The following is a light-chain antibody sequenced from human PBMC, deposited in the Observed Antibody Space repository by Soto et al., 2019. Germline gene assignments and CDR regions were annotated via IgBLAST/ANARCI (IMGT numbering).Light chain of an antibody. Sequence: EIVLTQSPGTLSLSPGEGATLSCRASQSVRSSFLAWYQQKPGQAPSLLVYGASSRATGITDRFSGGGSGTDFTLTITRLEPEDLAVYYGQQYGSSPTFGGGTKVEFK. CDR2: GAS. CDR3: QQYGSSPT. CDR1: QSVRSSF. V-gene: IGKV3-20*01. J-gene: IGKJ4*01.